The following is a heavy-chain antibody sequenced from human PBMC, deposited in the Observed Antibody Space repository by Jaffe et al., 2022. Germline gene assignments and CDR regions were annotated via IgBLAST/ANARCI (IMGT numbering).Heavy chain of an antibody. D-gene: IGHD4-17*01. Sequence: QLQLQESGPGLVKPSETLSLTCTVSGGSISSSSYYWGWIRQPPGKGLEWIGSIYYSGSTYYNPSLKSRVTISVDTSKNQFSLKLSSVTAADTAVYYCARKQSYGDYEDYWGQGTLVTVSS. V-gene: IGHV4-39*01. CDR3: ARKQSYGDYEDY. CDR2: IYYSGST. CDR1: GGSISSSSYY. J-gene: IGHJ4*02.